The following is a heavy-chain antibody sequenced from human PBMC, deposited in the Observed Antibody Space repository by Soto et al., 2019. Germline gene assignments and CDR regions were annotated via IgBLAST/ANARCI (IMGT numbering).Heavy chain of an antibody. CDR3: ARAGSSGYYTPYYYYGMDV. D-gene: IGHD3-22*01. J-gene: IGHJ6*02. CDR2: IIPIFGTA. V-gene: IGHV1-69*13. CDR1: GGTFSSYA. Sequence: ASVKVSCKASGGTFSSYAISWVRQAPGQGLEWMGGIIPIFGTANYAQKFQGRVTITADESTSTAYMELSSLRSEDTAVYYCARAGSSGYYTPYYYYGMDVWGQGTTVTVSS.